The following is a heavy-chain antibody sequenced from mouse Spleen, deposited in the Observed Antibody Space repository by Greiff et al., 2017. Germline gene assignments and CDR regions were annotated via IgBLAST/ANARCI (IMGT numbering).Heavy chain of an antibody. CDR1: GYTFTSYW. CDR3: TRDRSGYYTSYYFDY. J-gene: IGHJ2*01. D-gene: IGHD2-12*01. Sequence: VQLQQSGTVLARPGASVKMSCKTSGYTFTSYWMHWVKQRPGQGLEWIGAIYPGNSDTSYNQKFKGKAKLTAVTSASTAYMELSSLTNEDSAVYYCTRDRSGYYTSYYFDYWGQGTTLTVSS. V-gene: IGHV1-5*01. CDR2: IYPGNSDT.